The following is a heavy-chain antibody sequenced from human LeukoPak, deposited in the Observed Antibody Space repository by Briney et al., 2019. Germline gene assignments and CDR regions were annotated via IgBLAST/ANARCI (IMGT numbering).Heavy chain of an antibody. CDR1: GYTFNEYY. J-gene: IGHJ4*02. CDR2: INPNKASA. Sequence: ASVKVSRKASGYTFNEYYIHWVREAPGQGRECVAWINPNKASAIYTQRFQDRVTITWDTSINTAYMDLSTLRSDDTALYYFARDQSTLGYRLFDYWGQGTLVIVSS. D-gene: IGHD5-18*01. CDR3: ARDQSTLGYRLFDY. V-gene: IGHV1-2*02.